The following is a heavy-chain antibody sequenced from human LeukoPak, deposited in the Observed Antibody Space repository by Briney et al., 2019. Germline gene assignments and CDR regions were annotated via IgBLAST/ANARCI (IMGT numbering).Heavy chain of an antibody. CDR3: ARDKVAAADGWFDP. Sequence: ASVKVSCKSWIYTFTGYYMHGVRQAPAQGLEGMGRINPNRGGTNYAQKFQGRATMTRDTPISTAYMELSRLRSDDTAVYYCARDKVAAADGWFDPWGQGTLVTVSS. D-gene: IGHD6-13*01. CDR1: IYTFTGYY. V-gene: IGHV1-2*06. CDR2: INPNRGGT. J-gene: IGHJ5*02.